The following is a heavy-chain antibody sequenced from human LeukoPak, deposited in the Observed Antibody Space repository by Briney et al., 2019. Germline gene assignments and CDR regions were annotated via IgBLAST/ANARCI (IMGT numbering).Heavy chain of an antibody. CDR3: ARLINGSPGDY. J-gene: IGHJ4*02. Sequence: KPSETLSLTCTVSGGSISNAAYHWGWIRQPPGKGLEWIGSLYYTGITYYNPSLKSRVTISADTSKNQFSLKVTSVTAADTAVYYCARLINGSPGDYWGQETLVTVSS. CDR1: GGSISNAAYH. D-gene: IGHD1-26*01. V-gene: IGHV4-39*01. CDR2: LYYTGIT.